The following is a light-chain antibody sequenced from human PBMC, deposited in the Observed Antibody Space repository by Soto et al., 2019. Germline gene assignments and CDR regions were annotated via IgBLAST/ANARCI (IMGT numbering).Light chain of an antibody. J-gene: IGLJ1*01. V-gene: IGLV2-14*03. CDR1: SSDIGHYDY. CDR2: HVT. CDR3: CSLTTSHTYV. Sequence: QSALAQPASVSGSPGQSITISCTGTSSDIGHYDYVSWYQQHPGKAPELMIYHVTYRPSGVSNRYSGSKSGNSASLTISGLQADDEADYYCCSLTTSHTYVFGSGTKVT.